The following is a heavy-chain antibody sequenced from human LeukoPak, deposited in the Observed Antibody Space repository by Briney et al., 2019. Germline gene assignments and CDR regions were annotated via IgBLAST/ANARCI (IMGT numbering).Heavy chain of an antibody. Sequence: AAVKVSCTTSGYPFTKWEINWVRQAAGQGLEWLGWVHPDNGNTYYAQRFRGRVTMSRDTSTTTAYMELSGLRSNDTAVYFCATGPRNDPWGQGTLVTVSS. D-gene: IGHD1-14*01. CDR1: GYPFTKWE. CDR2: VHPDNGNT. CDR3: ATGPRNDP. J-gene: IGHJ5*02. V-gene: IGHV1-8*01.